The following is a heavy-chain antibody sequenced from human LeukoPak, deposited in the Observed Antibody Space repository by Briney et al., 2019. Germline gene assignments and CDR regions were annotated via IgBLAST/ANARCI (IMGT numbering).Heavy chain of an antibody. J-gene: IGHJ6*03. D-gene: IGHD2-2*01. Sequence: SVKVSCKASGGTFSSFAISWVRQAPGQGLEWMGGIIPIFGTANYAQKFQGRVTMTRDTSTSTVYMELSSLRSEDTAVYYCARDREYQLLYYYYYMDVWGKGTTVTVSS. CDR1: GGTFSSFA. CDR3: ARDREYQLLYYYYYMDV. CDR2: IIPIFGTA. V-gene: IGHV1-69*05.